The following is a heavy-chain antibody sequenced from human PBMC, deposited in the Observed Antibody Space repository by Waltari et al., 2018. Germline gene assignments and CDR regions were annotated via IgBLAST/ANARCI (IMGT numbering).Heavy chain of an antibody. D-gene: IGHD6-13*01. CDR3: AIGGVETSWYWRY. J-gene: IGHJ4*02. Sequence: EVQVVESGGGLVQPGGSRRPAGAASGFTFNSSWVTWVRQAPGKGLEWVANMKTYGSWTYYVDSVKGRFTISRDNTKNSLYLQMSSLRAEDTAVYYCAIGGVETSWYWRYWGQGTLVTVSS. CDR1: GFTFNSSW. CDR2: MKTYGSWT. V-gene: IGHV3-7*01.